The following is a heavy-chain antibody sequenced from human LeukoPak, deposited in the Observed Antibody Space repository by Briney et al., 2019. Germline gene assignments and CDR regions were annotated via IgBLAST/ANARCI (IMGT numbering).Heavy chain of an antibody. CDR1: GFTFGYYE. CDR3: ARGTLNIPGEHGAFDY. D-gene: IGHD1-14*01. Sequence: PGGSLRLSCGTSGFTFGYYEMNWVRQAPGKGLEWVSSISTSSSYIHYADSVKGRFTISRDNAKNSLYLQMNSLRAEDTAVYYCARGTLNIPGEHGAFDYWGQGTLVTVSS. V-gene: IGHV3-21*01. CDR2: ISTSSSYI. J-gene: IGHJ4*02.